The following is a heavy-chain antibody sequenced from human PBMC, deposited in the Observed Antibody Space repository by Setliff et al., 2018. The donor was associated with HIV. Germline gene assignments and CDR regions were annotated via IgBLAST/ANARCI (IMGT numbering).Heavy chain of an antibody. CDR2: ITDSGST. CDR3: ARGPPRWEEAISWYFDL. CDR1: GGSFSGYS. D-gene: IGHD3-9*01. J-gene: IGHJ2*01. Sequence: SETLSLTCAVYGGSFSGYSWSWIRQPPGKGLEWIGEITDSGSTNYTPSLKSRVTISIDTSKNQFSLKLSSVTAADTAVYYRARGPPRWEEAISWYFDLWGRGTLVTVS. V-gene: IGHV4-34*01.